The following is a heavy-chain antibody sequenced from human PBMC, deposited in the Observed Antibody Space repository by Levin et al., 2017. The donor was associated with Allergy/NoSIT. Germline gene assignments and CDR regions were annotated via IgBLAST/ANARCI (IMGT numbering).Heavy chain of an antibody. CDR1: GFTFSNAW. Sequence: PGGSLRLSCAASGFTFSNAWMMWVRQAPGKGLEWVGRIKSKTDGGTIDHAAPVKGRFTISRDDSKNTLYLQMNSLKLEDTAVYYCTNGYSSGWSWDDRWGQGTLVTVSS. J-gene: IGHJ5*02. D-gene: IGHD6-19*01. CDR3: TNGYSSGWSWDDR. V-gene: IGHV3-15*01. CDR2: IKSKTDGGTI.